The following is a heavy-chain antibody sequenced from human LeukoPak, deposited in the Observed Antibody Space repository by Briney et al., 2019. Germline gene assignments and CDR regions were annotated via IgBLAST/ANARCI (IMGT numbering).Heavy chain of an antibody. Sequence: GASVKVSCKASGYTFTSYYMHWVRQAPGQELEWMGIINPSGGSTSYAQKFQGRVTMTRDMSTSTVYMELSSLRSEDTAVYYCARGRMATAPMDYWGQGTLVTVSS. D-gene: IGHD5-24*01. CDR1: GYTFTSYY. CDR3: ARGRMATAPMDY. J-gene: IGHJ4*02. V-gene: IGHV1-46*01. CDR2: INPSGGST.